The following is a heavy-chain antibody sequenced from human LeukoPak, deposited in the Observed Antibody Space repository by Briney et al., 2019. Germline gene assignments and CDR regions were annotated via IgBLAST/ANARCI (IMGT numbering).Heavy chain of an antibody. D-gene: IGHD3-16*01. Sequence: PSETLSLTCAVYGGSFSGYYWSWIRQPPGKGLEWIGEINHSGSTNYNPSLKSRVTISVDTSKNQFSLKLSSVTAADTAVYYCARHVGWGVNFDYWGQGTLVTVSS. CDR3: ARHVGWGVNFDY. J-gene: IGHJ4*02. CDR1: GGSFSGYY. V-gene: IGHV4-34*01. CDR2: INHSGST.